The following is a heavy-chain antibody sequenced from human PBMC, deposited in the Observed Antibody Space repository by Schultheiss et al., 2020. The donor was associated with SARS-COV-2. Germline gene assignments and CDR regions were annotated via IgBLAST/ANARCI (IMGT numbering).Heavy chain of an antibody. CDR3: ARDQVAAAGVVGGFDY. J-gene: IGHJ4*02. V-gene: IGHV3-30*03. CDR1: GFTFSSYG. CDR2: ISYDGSNK. Sequence: GGSLRLSCAASGFTFSSYGMHWVRRAPGKGLEWVAVISYDGSNKYYADSVKGRFTISRDNSKNTLYLQMNSLRAEDTAVYYCARDQVAAAGVVGGFDYWGQGTLVTVSS. D-gene: IGHD6-13*01.